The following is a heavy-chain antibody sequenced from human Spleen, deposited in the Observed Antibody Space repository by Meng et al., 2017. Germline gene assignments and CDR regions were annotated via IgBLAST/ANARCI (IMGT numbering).Heavy chain of an antibody. CDR2: INHSGST. CDR3: ASLHYDFRSGYYGHYFDY. J-gene: IGHJ4*02. V-gene: IGHV4-34*01. CDR1: GGSFSGYY. Sequence: SETLSLTCAVYGGSFSGYYWNWIRQPPGKGLEWIGEINHSGSTNYNPSLKSRVTISVDTSKKLFSLKLSSVTAADTAVYYCASLHYDFRSGYYGHYFDYWGQGTLVTVSS. D-gene: IGHD3-3*01.